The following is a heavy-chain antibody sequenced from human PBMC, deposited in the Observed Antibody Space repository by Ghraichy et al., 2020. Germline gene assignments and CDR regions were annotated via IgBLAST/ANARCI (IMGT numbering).Heavy chain of an antibody. D-gene: IGHD4-23*01. CDR1: GASLSGNS. Sequence: SQTLSHTCTVSGASLSGNSWTWIRQPPGKGLEWIGYIYNAETTNFNPSLESRVTISVDTSKNQFSLNLTSVTAADTAVYYCARGLRWTDLWGRGTLVIVSS. J-gene: IGHJ4*02. V-gene: IGHV4-59*01. CDR2: IYNAETT. CDR3: ARGLRWTDL.